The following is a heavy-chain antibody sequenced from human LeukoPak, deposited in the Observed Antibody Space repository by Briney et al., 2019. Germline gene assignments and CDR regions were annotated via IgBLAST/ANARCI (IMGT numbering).Heavy chain of an antibody. V-gene: IGHV3-30*02. CDR1: GFTFSSYG. D-gene: IGHD6-19*01. Sequence: PGGSLRLSCAASGFTFSSYGMHWVRQAPGKGLEWVAFIRYDGSNKYYADSVKGRFTISRDNSKNTLYLQMNSLRAEDTAVYYCAPRIAVAGSAEYFQHWGQGTLVTVSS. CDR3: APRIAVAGSAEYFQH. J-gene: IGHJ1*01. CDR2: IRYDGSNK.